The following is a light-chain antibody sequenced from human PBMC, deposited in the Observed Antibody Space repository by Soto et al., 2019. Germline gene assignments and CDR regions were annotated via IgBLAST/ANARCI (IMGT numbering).Light chain of an antibody. CDR1: SSDVGGYNY. V-gene: IGLV2-14*03. CDR2: DVS. CDR3: SSYTTSNTRQIV. Sequence: LTQPASVSGSPGQSITISCTGTSSDVGGYNYVSWYQHHPGKAPKLMIYDVSNRPSGVSNRFSGSKSGNTASLTISGLQPEDEADYYCSSYTTSNTRQIVLGTGTKVTVL. J-gene: IGLJ1*01.